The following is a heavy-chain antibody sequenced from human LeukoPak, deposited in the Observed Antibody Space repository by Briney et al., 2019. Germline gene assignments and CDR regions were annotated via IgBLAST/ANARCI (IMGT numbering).Heavy chain of an antibody. J-gene: IGHJ4*02. CDR1: GFIVSRSY. Sequence: GGSLRLSCAASGFIVSRSYMSWVRQAPGKGLEWVAMLYADGTIYDADSVRGRFHISRGNSKNTLFLQMNTLRVEDTAVYYCARGHIAVTGSYGGGPSDYWGQGTVVTVSS. D-gene: IGHD6-19*01. V-gene: IGHV3-53*01. CDR3: ARGHIAVTGSYGGGPSDY. CDR2: LYADGTI.